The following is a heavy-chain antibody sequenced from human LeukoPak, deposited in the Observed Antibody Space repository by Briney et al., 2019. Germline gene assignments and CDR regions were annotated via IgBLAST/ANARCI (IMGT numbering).Heavy chain of an antibody. CDR2: ISGSGGGT. CDR3: AKSGGSSGWLY. Sequence: PGGSLRLSRAASGFTFSSSAMSWVRQAPGKGLEWLSGISGSGGGTYYADSVKGRFTISRDDSKNTLYLQMHSLRAEDTAVYYCAKSGGSSGWLYWGQGTLVTVSS. CDR1: GFTFSSSA. V-gene: IGHV3-23*01. D-gene: IGHD6-19*01. J-gene: IGHJ4*02.